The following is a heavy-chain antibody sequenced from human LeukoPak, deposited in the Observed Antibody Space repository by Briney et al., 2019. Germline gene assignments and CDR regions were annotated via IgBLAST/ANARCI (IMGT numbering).Heavy chain of an antibody. Sequence: SETLSLTCTVSGGSISSGDYSWSWIRQPPGKGLEWIGYIYYSGSTYYNPSLKSRVTISVDTSKNQFSLKLSSVTAADTAVYYCARGRDGYNQYYFDYWGQGTLVTVSS. CDR1: GGSISSGDYS. V-gene: IGHV4-30-4*01. D-gene: IGHD5-24*01. J-gene: IGHJ4*02. CDR3: ARGRDGYNQYYFDY. CDR2: IYYSGST.